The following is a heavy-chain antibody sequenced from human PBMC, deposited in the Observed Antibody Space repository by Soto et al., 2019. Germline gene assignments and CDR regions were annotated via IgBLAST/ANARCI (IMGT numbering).Heavy chain of an antibody. V-gene: IGHV3-21*01. CDR3: ARDRGGDLKAFDI. J-gene: IGHJ3*02. Sequence: EVQLVESGGGLVKPGGSLRLSCAASGFTFSTYSMNWVRQAPGKGLEWVSSISSSSSYIYYADSVKGRFTISRDNAKNSLYLQMTGLRAEATAVYYWARDRGGDLKAFDIWGQGTMVTVSS. CDR1: GFTFSTYS. CDR2: ISSSSSYI. D-gene: IGHD3-10*01.